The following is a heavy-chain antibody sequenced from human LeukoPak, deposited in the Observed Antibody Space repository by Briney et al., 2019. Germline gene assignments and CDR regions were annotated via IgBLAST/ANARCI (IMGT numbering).Heavy chain of an antibody. CDR3: ARDILGDGYAHFDS. CDR1: GFTVSRNI. CDR2: IFGGGET. J-gene: IGHJ4*02. D-gene: IGHD5-12*01. V-gene: IGHV3-66*01. Sequence: GGSLRLSCAASGFTVSRNIMLWVRQAPGKGLEWVSVIFGGGETNYADSVKGRFTISRDNCKNMVYLQMNRLRAEDTAVYYCARDILGDGYAHFDSWGQGTLLTVSS.